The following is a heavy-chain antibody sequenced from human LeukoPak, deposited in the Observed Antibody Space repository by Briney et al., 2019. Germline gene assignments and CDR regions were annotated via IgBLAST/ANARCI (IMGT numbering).Heavy chain of an antibody. Sequence: GGSLRLSCATSGFTFSSNWMSWVRHAPGRGLEWVANIKPDGSAEYYAASVKGRFTISRDNAKNSLYLQMNSLRAEDTAVYYCARDAFRYCSSTSCWKGGVDYWGQGTLVTVSS. V-gene: IGHV3-7*01. CDR2: IKPDGSAE. CDR1: GFTFSSNW. CDR3: ARDAFRYCSSTSCWKGGVDY. D-gene: IGHD2-2*01. J-gene: IGHJ4*02.